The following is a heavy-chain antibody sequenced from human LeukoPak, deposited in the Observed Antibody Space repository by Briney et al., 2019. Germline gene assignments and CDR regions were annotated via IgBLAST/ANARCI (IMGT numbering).Heavy chain of an antibody. D-gene: IGHD2-21*01. J-gene: IGHJ4*02. CDR2: IVDGSSNT. Sequence: SVKVSCKACGCTFTRSAIQWVRQPRGRRLEWVEWIVDGSSNTNYAQKFQERVTITRDMSTSTAYMELSSLRSEDTAVYYCAADSRYCDGDCYDYWGQGTLVTVSS. V-gene: IGHV1-58*02. CDR1: GCTFTRSA. CDR3: AADSRYCDGDCYDY.